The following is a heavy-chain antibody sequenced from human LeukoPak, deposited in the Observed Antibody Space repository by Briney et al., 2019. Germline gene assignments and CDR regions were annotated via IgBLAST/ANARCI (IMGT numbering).Heavy chain of an antibody. V-gene: IGHV3-21*01. CDR2: ISSSSSYI. Sequence: GWSLRLSCAASGFTFSSYSMNWVRQAPGKGLEWVSSISSSSSYIYYADSVKGRFTISRDNAKNSLYLQMNSLRAEDTAVYYCARGERSPYYEAHYWGQGTLVTVSS. CDR3: ARGERSPYYEAHY. J-gene: IGHJ4*02. CDR1: GFTFSSYS. D-gene: IGHD3-22*01.